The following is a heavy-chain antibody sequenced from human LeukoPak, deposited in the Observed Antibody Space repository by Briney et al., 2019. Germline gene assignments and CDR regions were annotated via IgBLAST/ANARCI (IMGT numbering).Heavy chain of an antibody. CDR2: KSSGDDGR. D-gene: IGHD2-15*01. J-gene: IGHJ4*02. V-gene: IGHV3-23*01. CDR1: GFIFSSYE. Sequence: RGGPLRLSCAASGFIFSSYEINWLRQARGRALEWVSAKSSGDDGRYCAASVRGRFTISRDTSRSTLYLQMNSLRAEDAAVYYCAKAPVTSCRGAFCYPFDYWGQGTLVTVSS. CDR3: AKAPVTSCRGAFCYPFDY.